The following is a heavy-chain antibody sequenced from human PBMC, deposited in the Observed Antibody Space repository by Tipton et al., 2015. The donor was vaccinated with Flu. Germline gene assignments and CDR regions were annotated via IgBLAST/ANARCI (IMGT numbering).Heavy chain of an antibody. CDR1: GGTYRSFS. V-gene: IGHV1-69*15. J-gene: IGHJ4*02. D-gene: IGHD5-18*01. CDR3: TRDILPGHSYGSGPYFDY. Sequence: QLVQSGAEVKKPGSSVKVSCKASGGTYRSFSISWVRQAPGQGLEWMGRIIPLFGTTHYAQKFQDRLTFSADESTVTAYMELSSLESEDTALYFCTRDILPGHSYGSGPYFDYWGQGTLVTVSS. CDR2: IIPLFGTT.